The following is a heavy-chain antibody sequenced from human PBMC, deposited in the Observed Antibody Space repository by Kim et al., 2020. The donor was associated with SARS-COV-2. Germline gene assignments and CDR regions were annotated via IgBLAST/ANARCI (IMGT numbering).Heavy chain of an antibody. J-gene: IGHJ4*02. V-gene: IGHV4-31*03. CDR1: GASISRAGTFY. Sequence: SETLSLTCTVSGASISRAGTFYWSWIRQHPGRGLEWIGNIFHSGATNYNPSLKSRIVMSVDTSINQFSLKLTSVTAADTAVYYCASAPNSFYFDFWGQGALVAVSS. D-gene: IGHD3-16*01. CDR3: ASAPNSFYFDF. CDR2: IFHSGAT.